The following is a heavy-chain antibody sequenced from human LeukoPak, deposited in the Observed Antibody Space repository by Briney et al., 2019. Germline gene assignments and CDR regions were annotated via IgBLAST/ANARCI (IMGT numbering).Heavy chain of an antibody. CDR1: GGSISSGDYF. Sequence: PSETLSLTCTVSGGSISSGDYFWSWIRQPPGKGLEWIGFIYYSGSTYYNPSLKSRVAISVDTSKNQFSLKLSSVTAADTAVYYCARPVEGAFDIWGQGTMVTVSS. CDR2: IYYSGST. J-gene: IGHJ3*02. D-gene: IGHD5-24*01. CDR3: ARPVEGAFDI. V-gene: IGHV4-30-4*01.